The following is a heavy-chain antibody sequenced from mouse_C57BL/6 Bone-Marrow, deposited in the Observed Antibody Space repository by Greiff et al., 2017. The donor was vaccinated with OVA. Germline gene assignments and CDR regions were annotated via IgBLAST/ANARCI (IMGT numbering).Heavy chain of an antibody. Sequence: EVQLVESGGGLVKPGGSLKLSCAASGFTFSSYAMSWVRQTPEKRLECVATISDGGSYTYYPDNVKGRFTISRDNAKNNLYLQMSHLKSEDTAMYYCARGIYYYGSSPDYWGQGTTLTVSS. CDR2: ISDGGSYT. CDR3: ARGIYYYGSSPDY. CDR1: GFTFSSYA. D-gene: IGHD1-1*01. V-gene: IGHV5-4*01. J-gene: IGHJ2*01.